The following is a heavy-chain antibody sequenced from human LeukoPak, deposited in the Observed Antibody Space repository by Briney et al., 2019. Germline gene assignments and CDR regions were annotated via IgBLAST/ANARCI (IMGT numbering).Heavy chain of an antibody. V-gene: IGHV3-7*01. CDR2: IKQDGSEK. J-gene: IGHJ3*02. CDR1: GFTFSSYW. CDR3: ACSWPPYDAFDI. Sequence: GGSLRLSCAASGFTFSSYWMSWVRQAPGKGREWVADIKQDGSEKYYVDSVKGRFTISRDNAKNSLYLQMHSLTAEDTAVYYCACSWPPYDAFDIWGQGTMGTVSS. D-gene: IGHD6-13*01.